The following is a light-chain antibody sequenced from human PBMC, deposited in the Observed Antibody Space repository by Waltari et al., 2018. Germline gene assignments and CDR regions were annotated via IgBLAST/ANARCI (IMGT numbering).Light chain of an antibody. CDR2: SAA. J-gene: IGKJ1*01. Sequence: IVLTQSPGTLSLSPGESATLPGRTSQNAYNTYLAWYQQKPGQAPRVLMYSAASRAPGIPDRFRGSVSGTELTLTISRLEPEDFAVYYCQYYDNYKWTFGQGTKVEIK. CDR1: QNAYNTY. CDR3: QYYDNYKWT. V-gene: IGKV3-20*01.